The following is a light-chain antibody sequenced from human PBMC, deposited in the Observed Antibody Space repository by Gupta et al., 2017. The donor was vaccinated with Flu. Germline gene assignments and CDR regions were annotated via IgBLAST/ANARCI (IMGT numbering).Light chain of an antibody. J-gene: IGKJ2*03. CDR2: APF. CDR1: QGISSR. V-gene: IGKV1D-12*01. CDR3: QQADSFPRS. Sequence: DSQMTQSPSSVCASVGDRVSNTCLASQGISSRSAWYQVKPGKAPKLLIYAPFGVHSEVLSKFSGSGSSADFTLTISSLQPEAFATNYCQQADSFPRSFGQGTKMDIK.